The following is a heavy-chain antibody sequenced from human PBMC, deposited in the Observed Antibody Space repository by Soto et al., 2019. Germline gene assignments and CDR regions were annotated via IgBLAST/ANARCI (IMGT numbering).Heavy chain of an antibody. V-gene: IGHV3-23*01. Sequence: PGGSLRLSCVASGFTFSDYAMAWVRQSPGKGLEWVSSISGSGGSTYYADSVKGRFTISRDNAKNTLYLQMNALRVEDTAVYYCTRGPRSTSTGTGAFWGQGTLVTVSS. CDR2: ISGSGGST. D-gene: IGHD1-1*01. CDR1: GFTFSDYA. CDR3: TRGPRSTSTGTGAF. J-gene: IGHJ4*02.